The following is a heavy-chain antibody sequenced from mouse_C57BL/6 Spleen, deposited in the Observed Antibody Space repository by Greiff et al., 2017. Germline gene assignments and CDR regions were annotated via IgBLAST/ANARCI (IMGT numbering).Heavy chain of an antibody. V-gene: IGHV2-2*01. CDR2: IWSGGST. J-gene: IGHJ2*01. CDR3: ARKGANWDYFDY. Sequence: VNVVESGPGLVQPSQSLSITCTVSGFSFTSYGVHWVRQSPGQGLEWLGVIWSGGSTDYNAAFISRLSISKDNSKSHVFFKMSSLQADDTARYYCARKGANWDYFDYWGQGTTLTVSS. CDR1: GFSFTSYG. D-gene: IGHD4-1*01.